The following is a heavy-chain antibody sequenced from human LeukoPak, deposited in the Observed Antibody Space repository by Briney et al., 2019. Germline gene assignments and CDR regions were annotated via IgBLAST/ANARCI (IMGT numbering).Heavy chain of an antibody. Sequence: ASVKVSCKASGYTFTGYYMHWVRQAPGQGLEWMGWINPNSGGTNYAQKFQGRVTMTRDTSISTAYMELSRLRSDDTAVYYCARKHYYGSGSYSKNNWFDPWGQGTLVTVSS. CDR2: INPNSGGT. V-gene: IGHV1-2*02. CDR3: ARKHYYGSGSYSKNNWFDP. D-gene: IGHD3-10*01. CDR1: GYTFTGYY. J-gene: IGHJ5*02.